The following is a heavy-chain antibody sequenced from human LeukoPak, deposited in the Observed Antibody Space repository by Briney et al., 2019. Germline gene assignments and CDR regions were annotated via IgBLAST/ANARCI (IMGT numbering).Heavy chain of an antibody. CDR2: FFYNGNT. Sequence: TSETLSLTCTVSGGPISSTTYYWGWIRQPPGKGLEWIGSFFYNGNTYYNPSLKSRVTISVDTSKNQFSLKLNSATAADSAVYYCARRDDSTGYYAFDIWGQGTMVTVSS. CDR3: ARRDDSTGYYAFDI. D-gene: IGHD3-22*01. J-gene: IGHJ3*02. CDR1: GGPISSTTYY. V-gene: IGHV4-39*01.